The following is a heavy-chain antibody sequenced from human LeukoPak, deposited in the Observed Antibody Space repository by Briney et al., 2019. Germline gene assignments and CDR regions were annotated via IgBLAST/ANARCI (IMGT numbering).Heavy chain of an antibody. J-gene: IGHJ3*02. CDR3: AIATGGYSSSWDAFDI. Sequence: SETLSLTCTVSGVSVSSGSYYWSWIRQPPGKGLEWIGYIYYSGSTNYNPSLKSRVTISVDTSKNQFSLKLSSVTAADTAVYYCAIATGGYSSSWDAFDIWGQGTMVTVSS. CDR2: IYYSGST. V-gene: IGHV4-61*01. CDR1: GVSVSSGSYY. D-gene: IGHD6-13*01.